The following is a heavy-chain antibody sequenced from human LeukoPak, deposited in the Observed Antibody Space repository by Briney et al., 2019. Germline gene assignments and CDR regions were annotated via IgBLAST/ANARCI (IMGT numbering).Heavy chain of an antibody. CDR3: AKGHYYGSGSLDY. CDR2: IKEDGSEK. CDR1: RFTFSNYW. V-gene: IGHV3-7*03. D-gene: IGHD3-10*01. Sequence: GGSLRLSCGASRFTFSNYWMSWVRQAPGKGLEWVANIKEDGSEKDYVDSVKGRFAISRDNAKNSLYLQMNSLRAEDTAVYYCAKGHYYGSGSLDYWGQGTLVTVSS. J-gene: IGHJ4*02.